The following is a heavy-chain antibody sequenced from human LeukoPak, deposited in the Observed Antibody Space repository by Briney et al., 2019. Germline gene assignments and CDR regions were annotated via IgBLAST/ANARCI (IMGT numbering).Heavy chain of an antibody. CDR1: GFSISSGYY. CDR3: VREGPGGSYFHS. CDR2: AYHSGRS. D-gene: IGHD1-26*01. Sequence: ASETLSLTCSVSGFSISSGYYWGWIRQPPGKGLEWIASAYHSGRSYSNPSLKSRVTIALDTSQNHLSLNLTSVTAEDTAVYYCVREGPGGSYFHSWGQGTLVTVSS. V-gene: IGHV4-38-2*02. J-gene: IGHJ4*02.